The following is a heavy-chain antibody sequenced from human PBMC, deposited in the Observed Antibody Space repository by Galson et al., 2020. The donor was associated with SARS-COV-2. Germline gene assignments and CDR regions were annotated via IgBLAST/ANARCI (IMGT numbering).Heavy chain of an antibody. V-gene: IGHV4-31*03. CDR1: GGSISSGGYY. D-gene: IGHD3-3*01. J-gene: IGHJ6*02. CDR3: ARDHDDLWSGRDGYYGMDV. CDR2: IYYSGST. Sequence: ETSETRSLTCTVSGGSISSGGYYWSWIRQHPGKGLEWIGYIYYSGSTYYNPSLKSRVTISVDTSKNQFSLKLSSVTAADTAVYYCARDHDDLWSGRDGYYGMDVWGQGTTVTVSS.